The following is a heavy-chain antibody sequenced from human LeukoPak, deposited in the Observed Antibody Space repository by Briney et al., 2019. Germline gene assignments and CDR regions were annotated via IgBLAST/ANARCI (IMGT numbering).Heavy chain of an antibody. CDR1: GFTFSSYA. CDR2: ISGSGGST. J-gene: IGHJ4*02. V-gene: IGHV3-23*01. D-gene: IGHD3-9*01. CDR3: AKEREYDILTGQDY. Sequence: GGSLRLSCAASGFTFSSYAMSRVRQAPGKGLEWVSAISGSGGSTYYADSVKGRFTISRDNSKNTLYLQMNSLRAEDTAVYYCAKEREYDILTGQDYWGQGTLVTVSS.